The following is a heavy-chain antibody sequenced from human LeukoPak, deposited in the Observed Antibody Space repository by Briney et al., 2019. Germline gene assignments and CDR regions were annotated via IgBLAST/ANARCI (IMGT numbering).Heavy chain of an antibody. CDR2: ISGDGDST. V-gene: IGHV3-43*02. CDR1: GFTFDDYA. CDR3: AKDIRDIVVVPAGYYYYMDV. D-gene: IGHD2-2*01. Sequence: GSLRLSCAASGFTFDDYAMHWVRQAPGKGLEWVSLISGDGDSTSYADSVKGRFTISRDNSKNSLYLQMNSLRTEDTALYYCAKDIRDIVVVPAGYYYYMDVWGKGTTVTVSS. J-gene: IGHJ6*03.